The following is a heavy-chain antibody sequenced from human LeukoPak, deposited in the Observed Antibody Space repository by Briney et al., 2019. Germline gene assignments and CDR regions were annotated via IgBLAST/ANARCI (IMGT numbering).Heavy chain of an antibody. D-gene: IGHD3-10*01. V-gene: IGHV3-21*01. Sequence: PGGSLRLSCAASGFIFSTYTMNWVRQAPGKGLEWVSSISTSSNYIYYADSMKGRFTISRDNAKNSVYLQMNSLRAEDTAVYYCARVGVSGSGKTYFYDYYMDVWGRGTTVTVSS. J-gene: IGHJ6*03. CDR2: ISTSSNYI. CDR3: ARVGVSGSGKTYFYDYYMDV. CDR1: GFIFSTYT.